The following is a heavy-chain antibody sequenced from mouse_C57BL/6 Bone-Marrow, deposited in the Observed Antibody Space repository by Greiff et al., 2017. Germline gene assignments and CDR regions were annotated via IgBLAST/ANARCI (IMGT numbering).Heavy chain of an antibody. D-gene: IGHD2-3*01. V-gene: IGHV5-12*01. CDR3: ARPDGY. CDR1: GFTFSDYY. J-gene: IGHJ4*01. Sequence: EVKLVESGGGLVQPGGSLKLSCAASGFTFSDYYMYWVRQTPEKRLEWVAYISNGGGSTYYPDTVKGRFTISRDNAKNTLYLQMSRLKSEDTAMYYCARPDGYWGQGTSVTVSS. CDR2: ISNGGGST.